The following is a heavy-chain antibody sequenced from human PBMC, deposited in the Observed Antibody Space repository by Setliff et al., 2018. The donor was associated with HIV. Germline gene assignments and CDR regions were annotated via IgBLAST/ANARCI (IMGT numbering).Heavy chain of an antibody. J-gene: IGHJ3*01. CDR3: ARVPYRSAWFSGGHDAFDV. CDR2: ISGYNGNT. Sequence: RASVKVSCKASGYTFSSYGISWVRQAPGQGLEWMGWISGYNGNTKYVQKLQGRVTMTTDTSTRTVYMELRSLRHDDTAEYFCARVPYRSAWFSGGHDAFDVWGQGTMVT. V-gene: IGHV1-18*01. D-gene: IGHD6-19*01. CDR1: GYTFSSYG.